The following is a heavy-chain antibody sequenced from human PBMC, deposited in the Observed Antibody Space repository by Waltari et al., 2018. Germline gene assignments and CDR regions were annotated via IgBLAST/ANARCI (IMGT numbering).Heavy chain of an antibody. CDR2: IIPIFGKA. J-gene: IGHJ5*02. V-gene: IGHV1-69*01. CDR1: GGTFSSYA. Sequence: QVQLVQSGAEVKKPGSSVKVSCKASGGTFSSYAISWVRPAPGQGLEWMGGIIPIFGKANYAQKFQGRVTITADESTSTAYMELSSLRSEDTAVYYCARDHLGYSSSFWFDPWGQGTLVTVSS. D-gene: IGHD6-13*01. CDR3: ARDHLGYSSSFWFDP.